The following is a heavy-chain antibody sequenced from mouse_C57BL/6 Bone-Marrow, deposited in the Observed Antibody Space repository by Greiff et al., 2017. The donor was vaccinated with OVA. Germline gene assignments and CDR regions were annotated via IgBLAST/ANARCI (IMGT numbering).Heavy chain of an antibody. CDR2: IRNKANGSTT. CDR1: GFTFTDYY. J-gene: IGHJ4*01. Sequence: EVNLVESGGGLVQPGASLRLSCAASGFTFTDYYMSWVRQPPGKAPEWLALIRNKANGSTTAYTASVKGRFTISRDNSQNILYLQMNNLRAENSATYYCVKAVDSSGYYAMDYWGQGTSVTVSS. CDR3: VKAVDSSGYYAMDY. D-gene: IGHD3-2*02. V-gene: IGHV7-4*01.